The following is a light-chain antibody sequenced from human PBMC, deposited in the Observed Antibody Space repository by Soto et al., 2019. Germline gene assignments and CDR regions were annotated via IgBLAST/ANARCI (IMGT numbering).Light chain of an antibody. J-gene: IGKJ1*01. V-gene: IGKV3-20*01. CDR2: GAS. CDR3: QQYGSSGT. Sequence: EIVLTQSPGTLSLSPGERATLSCRASQRPSNSHVAWYLLKPGQAPRLLIYGASNRATGIPDRFSGSGSGTDFTLTISRLEPEDFAVYYCQQYGSSGTFGQGTKVDIK. CDR1: QRPSNSH.